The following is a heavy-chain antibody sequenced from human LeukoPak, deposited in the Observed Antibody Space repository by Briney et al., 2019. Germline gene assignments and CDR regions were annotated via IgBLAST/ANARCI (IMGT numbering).Heavy chain of an antibody. V-gene: IGHV4-39*07. J-gene: IGHJ6*03. CDR2: INHSGST. CDR3: ARVRCSGGSCPYYYYYYYMDV. Sequence: SETLSLTCTVSGGSISSSSYYWSWIRQPPGKGLEWIGEINHSGSTNYNPSPKSRVTISVDTSKNQFSLKLRFVTAADTAVYYCARVRCSGGSCPYYYYYYYMDVWGKGTTVTVSS. D-gene: IGHD2-15*01. CDR1: GGSISSSSYY.